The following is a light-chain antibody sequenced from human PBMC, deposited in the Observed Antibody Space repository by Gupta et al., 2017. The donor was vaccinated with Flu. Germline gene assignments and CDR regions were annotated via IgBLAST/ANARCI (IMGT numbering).Light chain of an antibody. Sequence: QPALTQLASVSAAPGPQIPISCTGTSSDVGRSDSVSWYQQHPGKAPKLLIYDVSNRPSGVSSRFSGSKSGNTASLTISGLQAEDETDYYCSSYTSISTFYVFGTGTKVTVL. CDR3: SSYTSISTFYV. CDR2: DVS. J-gene: IGLJ1*01. V-gene: IGLV2-14*01. CDR1: SSDVGRSDS.